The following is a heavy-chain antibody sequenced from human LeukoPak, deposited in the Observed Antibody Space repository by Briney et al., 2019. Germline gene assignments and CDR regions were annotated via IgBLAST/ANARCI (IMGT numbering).Heavy chain of an antibody. V-gene: IGHV4-59*11. J-gene: IGHJ4*02. Sequence: PSETLSLTCTVSGDSISSHYWSWIRQPPGKGLEWIAYIYDTGTTVSNPSLKSRVSMSLDRSKNEFSLQLTSVTAADTAVYYCAGIWYCSGYYFDYWGQGTLVTVSS. CDR2: IYDTGTT. CDR3: AGIWYCSGYYFDY. CDR1: GDSISSHY. D-gene: IGHD2-15*01.